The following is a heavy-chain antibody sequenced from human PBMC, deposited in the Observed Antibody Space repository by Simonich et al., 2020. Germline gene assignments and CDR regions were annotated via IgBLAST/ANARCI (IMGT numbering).Heavy chain of an antibody. J-gene: IGHJ4*02. V-gene: IGHV1-18*01. D-gene: IGHD2-15*01. Sequence: QVQLVQSGAEVKKPGASVKVSCKASGYTFTSYGISWVRQAPGQGLEWMGGISAYKGNTNYAQKHQGRVTMTTDTSTSTAYMELRSLRSDDTAVYYCARASRGTWWYYYFDYWGQGTLVTVSS. CDR1: GYTFTSYG. CDR3: ARASRGTWWYYYFDY. CDR2: ISAYKGNT.